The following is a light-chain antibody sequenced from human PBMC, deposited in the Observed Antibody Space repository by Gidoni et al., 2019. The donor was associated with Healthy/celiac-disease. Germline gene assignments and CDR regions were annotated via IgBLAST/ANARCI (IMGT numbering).Light chain of an antibody. V-gene: IGKV3-11*01. CDR2: DAS. CDR3: QQRSNWPRALT. CDR1: QSVSSY. J-gene: IGKJ4*01. Sequence: EIVLTQSPATLSLSPGERATLSCRASQSVSSYLAWYQQKPGQAPRLLIYDASNRATGIPARCSGSGSGTDFTLTISSLEPEDFAVYYCQQRSNWPRALTFGGXTKVEIK.